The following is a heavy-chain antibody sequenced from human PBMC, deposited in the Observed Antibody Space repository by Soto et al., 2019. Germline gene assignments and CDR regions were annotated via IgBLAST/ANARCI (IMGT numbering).Heavy chain of an antibody. V-gene: IGHV3-7*03. Sequence: GGSLRLSCTASGFTLGNYWMAWVRQAPGKGLEWVANAGQDGVDKGHADSVRDRLTIIRENARNSVFLQMNSLRAEDTAVYFCARDVGGILDYWGQGTLVTVSS. CDR3: ARDVGGILDY. J-gene: IGHJ4*02. CDR1: GFTLGNYW. CDR2: AGQDGVDK.